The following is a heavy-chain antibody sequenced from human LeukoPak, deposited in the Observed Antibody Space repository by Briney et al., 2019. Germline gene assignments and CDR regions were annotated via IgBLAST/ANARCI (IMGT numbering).Heavy chain of an antibody. Sequence: GGSLRLSCAASGVTVSSNYMAWVRQAPGKGREGVSVIYSSGSTYYADSVKGRFTISRDSSKNTLYLQMNSLRVEDTAVYYCARDTVGTAGVEYWGQGTLVTVSS. CDR3: ARDTVGTAGVEY. V-gene: IGHV3-53*01. CDR2: IYSSGST. D-gene: IGHD4-23*01. CDR1: GVTVSSNY. J-gene: IGHJ4*02.